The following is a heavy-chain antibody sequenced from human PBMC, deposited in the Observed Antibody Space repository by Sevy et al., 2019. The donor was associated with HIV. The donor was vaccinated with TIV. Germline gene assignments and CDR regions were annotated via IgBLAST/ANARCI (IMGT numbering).Heavy chain of an antibody. CDR2: ISGSGTRT. V-gene: IGHV3-23*01. D-gene: IGHD3-22*01. CDR1: GFSFDSYG. CDR3: AKGGGCHYDPDEIAYYFYYYDMDV. J-gene: IGHJ6*03. Sequence: GGSLRLSCAVSGFSFDSYGMTWVRQAPGKGLEWVSPISGSGTRTYYADSVKGRFIISRDNSKNTLDLQMNSLRAEDTAIYYCAKGGGCHYDPDEIAYYFYYYDMDVWGKGTTVTVSS.